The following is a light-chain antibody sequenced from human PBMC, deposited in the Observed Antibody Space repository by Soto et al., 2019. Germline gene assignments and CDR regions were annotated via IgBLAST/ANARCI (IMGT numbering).Light chain of an antibody. Sequence: EIVLTQSPGTLSLSPGERATLSCRASQSVSSYLAWYQQKPGQAPRLLIYDASNRATGIPARFSGSGSGTDFTLTISRLEPEDFAVYYCQQYGSSLGTFGQGTRLEIK. CDR2: DAS. V-gene: IGKV3-20*01. CDR1: QSVSSY. CDR3: QQYGSSLGT. J-gene: IGKJ5*01.